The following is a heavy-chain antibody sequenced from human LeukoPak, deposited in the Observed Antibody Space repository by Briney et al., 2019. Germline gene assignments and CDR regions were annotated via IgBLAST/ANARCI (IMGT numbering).Heavy chain of an antibody. CDR3: AKAQDIVVVPAETPFAY. Sequence: GGSLRLSCAASGFTFSSYAMSWVRQAPGKGLEWVSAISGSGGSTYYADSVKGRFTISRDNSKNTLYLQMNSLRAEDTAVYYCAKAQDIVVVPAETPFAYWGQGTLVTVSS. CDR1: GFTFSSYA. J-gene: IGHJ4*02. V-gene: IGHV3-23*01. CDR2: ISGSGGST. D-gene: IGHD2-2*01.